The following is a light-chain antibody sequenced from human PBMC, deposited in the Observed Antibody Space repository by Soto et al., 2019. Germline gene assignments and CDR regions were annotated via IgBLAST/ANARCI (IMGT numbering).Light chain of an antibody. J-gene: IGKJ1*01. CDR3: QQYNDWPRT. V-gene: IGKV3-15*01. Sequence: IASTQYPAHLSVSPVAGATLSCRASQSVGSNLAWYQQKPGQTPRVLIYGASTRAIGVPARFSGSGFGTEFTLTISSLQPEDFAVYYCQQYNDWPRTFGQGTKVDIK. CDR2: GAS. CDR1: QSVGSN.